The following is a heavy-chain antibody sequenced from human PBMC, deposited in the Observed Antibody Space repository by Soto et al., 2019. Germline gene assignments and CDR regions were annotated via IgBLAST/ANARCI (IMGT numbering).Heavy chain of an antibody. D-gene: IGHD5-12*01. Sequence: SETLSLTCSVSGGSFRSNEYYWSWIRQHPGKGLEWLGYIYYSGSTYYNPSLKSRVSISLDTSKSQFSLKLTSVTAADTAVYYCAREWLQFGYNYYGMDVWGQGITVTVSS. V-gene: IGHV4-31*03. CDR3: AREWLQFGYNYYGMDV. CDR2: IYYSGST. CDR1: GGSFRSNEYY. J-gene: IGHJ6*02.